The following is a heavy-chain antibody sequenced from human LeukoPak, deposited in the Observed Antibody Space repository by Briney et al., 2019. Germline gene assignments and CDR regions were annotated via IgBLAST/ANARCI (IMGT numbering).Heavy chain of an antibody. V-gene: IGHV3-21*01. CDR3: TPSFDGDYYFDY. CDR1: GFTFSSYS. D-gene: IGHD4-17*01. J-gene: IGHJ4*02. CDR2: ISSSSSYI. Sequence: GGSLRLSYAASGFTFSSYSMNWVRQAPGKGLEWVSSISSSSSYIYYADSVKGRFTISRDNAKNSLYLQMNSLRAEDTAVYYCTPSFDGDYYFDYWGQGTLVTVSS.